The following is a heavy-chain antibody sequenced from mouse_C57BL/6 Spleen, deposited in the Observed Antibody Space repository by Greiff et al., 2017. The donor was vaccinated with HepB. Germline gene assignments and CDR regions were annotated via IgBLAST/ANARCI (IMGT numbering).Heavy chain of an antibody. V-gene: IGHV1-69*01. CDR3: ARRTSSIAMDY. D-gene: IGHD2-12*01. CDR2: IDPSDSYT. Sequence: VKLMESGAELVMPGASVKLSCKASGYTFTSYWMHWVKQRPGQGLEWIGEIDPSDSYTNYNQKFKGKSTLTVDKSSSTAYMQLSSLTSEDSAVYYCARRTSSIAMDYWGQGTSVTVSS. J-gene: IGHJ4*01. CDR1: GYTFTSYW.